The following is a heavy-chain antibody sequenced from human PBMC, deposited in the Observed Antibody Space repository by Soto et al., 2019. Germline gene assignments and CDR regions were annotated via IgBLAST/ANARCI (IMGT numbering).Heavy chain of an antibody. CDR1: GFTFSSYS. CDR3: AIAVLRDAFDI. Sequence: GGSLRLSCAASGFTFSSYSMNWVRQAPGKGLEWVSSISSSSSYIYYADSVKGRFTISRDNAKNSLYLQMNSLRAEDTAVYYCAIAVLRDAFDIWGQGTMVTVSS. CDR2: ISSSSSYI. V-gene: IGHV3-21*01. J-gene: IGHJ3*02. D-gene: IGHD3-10*02.